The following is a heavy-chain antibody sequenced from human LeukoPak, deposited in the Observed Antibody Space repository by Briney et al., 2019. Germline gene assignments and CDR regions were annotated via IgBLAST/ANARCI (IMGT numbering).Heavy chain of an antibody. J-gene: IGHJ4*02. V-gene: IGHV3-33*01. CDR1: GFTFSSYG. CDR2: IWYDGSNK. D-gene: IGHD3-22*01. Sequence: PGGSLRLSCAASGFTFSSYGMHWVRQAPGKGLEWVAVIWYDGSNKYYADSVKGRFTISRDNSKNTLYLQMNSLRAEDTAVYYCARDLGYYDSSGYPSYWGQGTLVTVSS. CDR3: ARDLGYYDSSGYPSY.